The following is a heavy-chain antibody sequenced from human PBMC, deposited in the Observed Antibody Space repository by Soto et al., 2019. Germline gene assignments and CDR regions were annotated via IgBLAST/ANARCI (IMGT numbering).Heavy chain of an antibody. D-gene: IGHD2-2*01. CDR3: ARLPPGPYCSSTSCYVGY. V-gene: IGHV3-21*01. CDR1: GFTFSSYS. J-gene: IGHJ4*02. Sequence: GGSLRLSCAASGFTFSSYSMNWVRKAPGKGLEWVSSISRSSSYIYSADSVKGRFTISRDNATNSLYLQMNSLRAEDTAVYYFARLPPGPYCSSTSCYVGYWGQETRGTVSS. CDR2: ISRSSSYI.